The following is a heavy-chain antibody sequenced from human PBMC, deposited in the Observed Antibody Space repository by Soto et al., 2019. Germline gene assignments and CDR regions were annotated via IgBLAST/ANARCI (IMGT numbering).Heavy chain of an antibody. CDR3: VRTIVGATKGGWFDP. Sequence: GGSLRLSSAASGFTFRSYTMSWVRQAPGKGLEWVSSFSGRDATTYYADSVKGRFTISRDNSKNTLYLQMNSLRAEDTALYFCVRTIVGATKGGWFDPWGQGALVTV. CDR2: FSGRDATT. D-gene: IGHD1-26*01. J-gene: IGHJ5*02. CDR1: GFTFRSYT. V-gene: IGHV3-23*01.